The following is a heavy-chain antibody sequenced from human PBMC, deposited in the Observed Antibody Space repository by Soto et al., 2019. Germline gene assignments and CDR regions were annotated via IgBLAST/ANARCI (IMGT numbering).Heavy chain of an antibody. CDR3: AKDNEWSGRGMDV. J-gene: IGHJ6*02. CDR2: ISYDGSNK. D-gene: IGHD3-3*01. CDR1: GFTFSSYG. Sequence: PGGSLRLSCAASGFTFSSYGMHWVRQAPGKGLEWVAVISYDGSNKYYADSVKGRFTISRDNSKNTLYLQMNSLRAEDTAVYYCAKDNEWSGRGMDVWGQGTTVTVSS. V-gene: IGHV3-30*18.